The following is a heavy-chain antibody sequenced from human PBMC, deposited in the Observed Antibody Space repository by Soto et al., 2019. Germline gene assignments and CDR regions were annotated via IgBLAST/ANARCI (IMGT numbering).Heavy chain of an antibody. CDR1: GFTFSSYG. CDR2: ISYDGSNK. D-gene: IGHD4-17*01. CDR3: AAYGDYVPDY. Sequence: HPGGALTLSWTASGFTFSSYGMHWVRQAPGKGLEWVAVISYDGSNKYYADSVKGRFTISRDNSKNTLYLQMNSLRAEDTAVYYCAAYGDYVPDYWGQGTLVTVSS. V-gene: IGHV3-30*03. J-gene: IGHJ4*02.